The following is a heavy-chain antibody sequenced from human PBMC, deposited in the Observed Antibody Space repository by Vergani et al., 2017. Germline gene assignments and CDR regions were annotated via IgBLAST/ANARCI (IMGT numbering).Heavy chain of an antibody. CDR1: GYSISSGYS. CDR3: ARESLYGDPEDDYHGMDV. CDR2: IYHSTIT. V-gene: IGHV4-38-2*02. J-gene: IGHJ6*02. Sequence: QVQLQESGPGLVRPSETLSLTCDVSGYSISSGYSWGWIRQPPGKGLEWIGSIYHSTITYYNPSLKSRLIISADSSKNHFSLNLSPVTAADTAVYYCARESLYGDPEDDYHGMDVWGRGTTVTVSS. D-gene: IGHD4-17*01.